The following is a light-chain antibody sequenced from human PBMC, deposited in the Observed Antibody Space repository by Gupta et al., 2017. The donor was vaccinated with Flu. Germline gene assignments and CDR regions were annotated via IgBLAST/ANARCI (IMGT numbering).Light chain of an antibody. J-gene: IGKJ1*01. V-gene: IGKV3-20*01. CDR3: HQEGSSRQT. CDR2: GAS. CDR1: QSVSSSY. Sequence: EIVLTQSPGTLSLSPGERATLSCRASQSVSSSYLAWYQQKPGQAPRLLIYGASSRATGIPDRFSGSGSGTDFTLTISRLEPEDFAVYYCHQEGSSRQTFGQGTKVEIK.